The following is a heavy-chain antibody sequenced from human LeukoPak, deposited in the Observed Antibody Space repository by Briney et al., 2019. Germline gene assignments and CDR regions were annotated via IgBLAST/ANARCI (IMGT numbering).Heavy chain of an antibody. CDR1: GGSISSYY. J-gene: IGHJ4*02. D-gene: IGHD6-13*01. Sequence: SETLSLTCTVSGGSISSYYWSWVRQPPAKGLEWIGYIYYSGSTNYNPSLKSRITISVDTSKNQFSLKLSSVTAADTAVYYCARATREDSSSWYFDYWGQGTLVTVSS. CDR2: IYYSGST. V-gene: IGHV4-59*01. CDR3: ARATREDSSSWYFDY.